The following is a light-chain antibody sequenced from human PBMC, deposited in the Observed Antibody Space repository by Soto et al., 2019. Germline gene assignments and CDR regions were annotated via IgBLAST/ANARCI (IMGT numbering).Light chain of an antibody. CDR2: GAS. V-gene: IGKV3-20*01. CDR3: LQYGGSPRT. J-gene: IGKJ2*01. CDR1: QTVISSY. Sequence: EIVLTQSPGTLSLSPGERATLSCRASQTVISSYLAWYQQKPGQAPRLLIFGASSRATGIPDRFSGSGSGTDFTLTISGPEPDDFALYYCLQYGGSPRTFGQGTKLEIK.